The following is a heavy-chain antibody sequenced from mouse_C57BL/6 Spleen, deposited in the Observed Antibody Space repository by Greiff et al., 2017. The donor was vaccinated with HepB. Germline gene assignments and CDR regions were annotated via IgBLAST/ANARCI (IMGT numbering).Heavy chain of an antibody. CDR1: GFTFSDAW. J-gene: IGHJ1*03. V-gene: IGHV6-6*01. CDR2: IRNKANNHAT. CDR3: TWSDWYFDV. Sequence: EVNLVESGGGLVQPGGSMKLSCAASGFTFSDAWMDWVSQSPEKGLEWVAEIRNKANNHATYYAESVKGRFTISRYDYTSSVDLTMNSIRAEDTGIYYFTWSDWYFDVWGTGTTVTVSS.